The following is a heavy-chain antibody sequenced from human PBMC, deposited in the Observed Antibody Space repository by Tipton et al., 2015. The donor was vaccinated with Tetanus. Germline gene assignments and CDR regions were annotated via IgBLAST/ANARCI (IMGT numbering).Heavy chain of an antibody. CDR1: RGPISSYY. D-gene: IGHD5-18*01. Sequence: TLSLTCTVSRGPISSYYWSWIRQPAGKGLEWIGHISNGNPDYSPSLKSRVTMSVDTSKNQFYLQLSSVTAADTAVYFCARASQRTFEFWGQGTLVAVSS. V-gene: IGHV4-4*07. CDR3: ARASQRTFEF. CDR2: ISNGNP. J-gene: IGHJ4*02.